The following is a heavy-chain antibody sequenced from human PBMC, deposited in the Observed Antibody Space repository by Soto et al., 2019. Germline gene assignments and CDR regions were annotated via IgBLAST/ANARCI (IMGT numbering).Heavy chain of an antibody. V-gene: IGHV3-30-3*01. Sequence: QVQLVESGGGVVQPGRSLRLSCAASGFTFSSYAMHWVRQAPGKGLEWVAVISYDGSNKYYADSVKGRFTISRDNSKNTLYLQMNSLRAEDTAVYYWARDQLRFSTSYYLDYWGQGTLVTVSS. CDR2: ISYDGSNK. D-gene: IGHD1-1*01. CDR3: ARDQLRFSTSYYLDY. J-gene: IGHJ4*02. CDR1: GFTFSSYA.